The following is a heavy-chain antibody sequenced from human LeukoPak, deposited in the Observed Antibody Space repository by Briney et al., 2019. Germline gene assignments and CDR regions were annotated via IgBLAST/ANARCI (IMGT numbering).Heavy chain of an antibody. Sequence: SETLSLTCTVSGGSISSSSYYWGWIRQPPGKGLEWIGYIYYSGSTYYNPSLKSRVTISVDTSKNQFSLKLSSVTAADTAVYYCARRAGVYYFDYWGQGTLVTVSS. J-gene: IGHJ4*02. V-gene: IGHV4-31*03. CDR1: GGSISSSSYY. D-gene: IGHD3-10*01. CDR3: ARRAGVYYFDY. CDR2: IYYSGST.